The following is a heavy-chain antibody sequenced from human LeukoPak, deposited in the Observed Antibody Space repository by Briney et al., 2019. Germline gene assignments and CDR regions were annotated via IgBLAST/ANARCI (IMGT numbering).Heavy chain of an antibody. CDR3: AREVSGWYYFDY. D-gene: IGHD6-19*01. J-gene: IGHJ4*02. Sequence: ASVKVSCKASGYTFTSYDINWVRQATGQGLEWMGWMNPNSGNTGYAQKFQGRVTMTRNTSISTAYMELSSLRSEDTAVYYCAREVSGWYYFDYWGQGTLVTVSS. CDR1: GYTFTSYD. CDR2: MNPNSGNT. V-gene: IGHV1-8*01.